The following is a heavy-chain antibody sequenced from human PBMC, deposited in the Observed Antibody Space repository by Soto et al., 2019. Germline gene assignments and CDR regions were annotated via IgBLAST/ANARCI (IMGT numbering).Heavy chain of an antibody. CDR2: IIPIFGSA. J-gene: IGHJ6*02. Sequence: ASVKVSCKASGGTFSSYAISWVRQAPGQGLEWMGGIIPIFGSANYAQKFQGRVTITADESTSTAYMELSSLRSEDTAVYYCARDRFTAGVYYDSSGCYLSPGMDVWGQGTTVTVSS. CDR3: ARDRFTAGVYYDSSGCYLSPGMDV. D-gene: IGHD3-22*01. CDR1: GGTFSSYA. V-gene: IGHV1-69*13.